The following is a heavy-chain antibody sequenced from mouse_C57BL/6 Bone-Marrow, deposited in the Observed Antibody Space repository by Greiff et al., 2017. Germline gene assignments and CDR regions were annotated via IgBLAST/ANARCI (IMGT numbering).Heavy chain of an antibody. V-gene: IGHV1-5*01. D-gene: IGHD1-1*01. CDR1: GYTFTSYW. CDR2: IYPGNSDT. J-gene: IGHJ1*03. Sequence: VQLKQSGTVLARPGASVKMSCKTSGYTFTSYWMHWVKQRPGQGLEWIGAIYPGNSDTSYNQKFKGKAKLTAVTSASTAYMELSSLTNEDSAVYYCTREDYYGSSFYWYFDVWGTGTTVTVSS. CDR3: TREDYYGSSFYWYFDV.